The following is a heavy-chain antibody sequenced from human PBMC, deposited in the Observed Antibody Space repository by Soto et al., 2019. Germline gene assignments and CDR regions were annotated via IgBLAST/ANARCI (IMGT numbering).Heavy chain of an antibody. V-gene: IGHV3-23*01. D-gene: IGHD2-8*01. CDR1: GFTFSTYA. Sequence: EGQLLESGGGLVQPGGSLRLSCTASGFTFSTYAMSWVRQAPGKGLEWVSAISGSGGSTYYADSVQGRFTVSRDNYMNTLYLQMNSLRIEDTAVYYCAHPRGYGVFDAYDIWVQGTMVTVSS. CDR3: AHPRGYGVFDAYDI. J-gene: IGHJ3*02. CDR2: ISGSGGST.